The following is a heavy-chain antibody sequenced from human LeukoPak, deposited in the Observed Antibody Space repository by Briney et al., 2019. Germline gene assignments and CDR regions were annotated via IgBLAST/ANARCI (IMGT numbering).Heavy chain of an antibody. D-gene: IGHD2/OR15-2a*01. J-gene: IGHJ4*02. CDR3: ARGRTVATYYDDSDY. CDR1: GGSFSGYY. CDR2: INHSGST. V-gene: IGHV4-34*01. Sequence: PSETLSLTCAVYGGSFSGYYWSWIRQPPGKGLEWIGEINHSGSTSYNPSLKSRVTISVDTSKNQFSLKLSSVTAADTAVYYCARGRTVATYYDDSDYWGQGTLVTVSS.